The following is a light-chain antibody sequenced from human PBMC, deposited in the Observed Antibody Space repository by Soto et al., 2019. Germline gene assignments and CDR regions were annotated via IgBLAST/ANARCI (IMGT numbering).Light chain of an antibody. J-gene: IGKJ4*01. V-gene: IGKV3-11*01. CDR3: QQRSNWLT. CDR2: DAS. Sequence: EIVLTQSPVTLSLSPGESATLSCRASQSVYSYLAWYLQKPGQAPRLLIYDASNRATGIPARFSGSGSGTDFTLTISSLEPEDFAVYYCQQRSNWLTFGGGTKVEIK. CDR1: QSVYSY.